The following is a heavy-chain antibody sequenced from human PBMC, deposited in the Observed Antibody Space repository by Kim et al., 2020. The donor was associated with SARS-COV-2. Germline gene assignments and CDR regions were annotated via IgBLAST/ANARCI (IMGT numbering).Heavy chain of an antibody. J-gene: IGHJ2*01. CDR1: GFTFDDYT. V-gene: IGHV3-43*01. CDR3: AKDFGSGSWPPNWYFDL. CDR2: ISRDGRST. D-gene: IGHD3-10*01. Sequence: GGSLRLSCAASGFTFDDYTMHWVRQAPGKGLEWVSLISRDGRSTYYADSVKGRSTISRDNSKNSLYLQMNSLRIEDTALYYCAKDFGSGSWPPNWYFDLWGRGTLVTVSS.